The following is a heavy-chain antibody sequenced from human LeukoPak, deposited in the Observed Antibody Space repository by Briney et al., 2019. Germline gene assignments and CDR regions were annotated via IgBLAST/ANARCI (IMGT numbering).Heavy chain of an antibody. CDR2: IYYSAST. D-gene: IGHD6-13*01. Sequence: SETLSLTCTVSGGSISSSSSYWGWIRQPPGKGLEWIGSIYYSASTYYNPSLKSPVTISVDTSKNQFSLKLSSVTAADTAVYYWARDQGAYSSSWYWVGYYYYMDVWGKGTTVTVSS. CDR1: GGSISSSSSY. J-gene: IGHJ6*03. V-gene: IGHV4-39*07. CDR3: ARDQGAYSSSWYWVGYYYYMDV.